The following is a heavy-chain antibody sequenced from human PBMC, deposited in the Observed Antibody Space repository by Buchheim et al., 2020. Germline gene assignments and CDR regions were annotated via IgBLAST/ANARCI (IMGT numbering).Heavy chain of an antibody. J-gene: IGHJ4*02. CDR3: ARDGDGEVVVPAAIGYFDY. CDR1: GGSISSGGYY. V-gene: IGHV4-31*03. CDR2: IYYSGST. Sequence: HVQLQESGPGLVKPSQTLSLTCTVSGGSISSGGYYWSWIRQHPGKGLEWIGYIYYSGSTYYNPSLKSRVTISVDTSKNQFSLKLSSVTAADTAVYYCARDGDGEVVVPAAIGYFDYWGQGTL. D-gene: IGHD2-2*01.